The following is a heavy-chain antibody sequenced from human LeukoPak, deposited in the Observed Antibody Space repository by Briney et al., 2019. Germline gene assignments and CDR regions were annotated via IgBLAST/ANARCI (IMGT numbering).Heavy chain of an antibody. CDR2: ISTSGDST. CDR1: GFTFSSYA. D-gene: IGHD3-10*01. Sequence: GGSLRLSCAASGFTFSSYAMSWVRQAPGKGLEWVASISTSGDSTYYADSVKGRFTISRDNSKNTLYVQMNSLRVEETAVYYCVKGHSSGNWFDPWGQGTRVTVSS. V-gene: IGHV3-23*01. J-gene: IGHJ5*02. CDR3: VKGHSSGNWFDP.